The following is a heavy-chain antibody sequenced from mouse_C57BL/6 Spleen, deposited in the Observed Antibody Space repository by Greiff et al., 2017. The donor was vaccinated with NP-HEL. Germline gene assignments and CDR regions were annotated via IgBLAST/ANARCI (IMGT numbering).Heavy chain of an antibody. CDR3: ARWVYYYGSYYFDY. J-gene: IGHJ2*01. V-gene: IGHV1-76*01. D-gene: IGHD1-1*01. CDR1: GYTFTDYY. Sequence: QVQLQQSGAELVRPGASVKLSCKASGYTFTDYYINWVKQRPGQGLEWIARIYPGSGNTYYIEKFKGKATLTAEKSSSTAYMQLSSLTSEDSAVYFCARWVYYYGSYYFDYWGQGTTLTVSS. CDR2: IYPGSGNT.